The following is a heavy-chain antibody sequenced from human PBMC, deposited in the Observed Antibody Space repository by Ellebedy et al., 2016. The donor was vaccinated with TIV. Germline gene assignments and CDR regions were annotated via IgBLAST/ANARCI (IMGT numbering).Heavy chain of an antibody. J-gene: IGHJ6*02. CDR2: IDPSDSYT. CDR3: ARRADDSGDYYYYGMDV. D-gene: IGHD4-17*01. Sequence: GESLKISCTGSGYSFTSYWISWLRQIPGKGLEWMWRIDPSDSYTNYSPSFRGHVTITADKSISTAYLQWSSLKASDTVIYYCARRADDSGDYYYYGMDVWGQGTTVTVSS. V-gene: IGHV5-10-1*01. CDR1: GYSFTSYW.